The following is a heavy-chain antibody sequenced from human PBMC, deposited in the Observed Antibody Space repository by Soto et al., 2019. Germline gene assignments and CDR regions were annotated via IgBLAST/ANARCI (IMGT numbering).Heavy chain of an antibody. J-gene: IGHJ4*02. CDR2: NNPHSGGT. V-gene: IGHV1-2*02. D-gene: IGHD3-22*01. Sequence: GASVKVSCKASGYTFTGYYLNWVRQAPGQGLEWMGWNNPHSGGTNFAQKFQGRVTMTMDTSISTAYMELNSLTPGDTAVYYCVKGASARDSSGYPYRFDSWGQGTLVTVSS. CDR1: GYTFTGYY. CDR3: VKGASARDSSGYPYRFDS.